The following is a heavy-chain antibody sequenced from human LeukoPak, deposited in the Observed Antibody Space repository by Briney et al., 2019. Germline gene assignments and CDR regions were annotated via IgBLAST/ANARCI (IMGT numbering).Heavy chain of an antibody. CDR2: IHYSGST. CDR3: AKSNGYGLVDI. J-gene: IGHJ3*02. V-gene: IGHV4-59*12. Sequence: PSETLSLTCTVSGGSISSYYWSWIRQPPGKGLVWIGYIHYSGSTNYNPSLKSRVTISVDTSKNQFSLKLNSVTAADTAVYYCAKSNGYGLVDIWGQGTMVTVSS. D-gene: IGHD3-10*01. CDR1: GGSISSYY.